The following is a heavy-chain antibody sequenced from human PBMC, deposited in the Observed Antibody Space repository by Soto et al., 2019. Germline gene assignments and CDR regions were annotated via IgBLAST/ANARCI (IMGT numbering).Heavy chain of an antibody. CDR2: IYYSGST. V-gene: IGHV4-39*01. D-gene: IGHD2-2*01. J-gene: IGHJ5*02. CDR3: ATSYWFDP. CDR1: GGSISSRGYY. Sequence: QLQLQESGPGLVKPSETLSLTCTVSGGSISSRGYYWGWIRQPPGKGLEWIGTIYYSGSTYYNPSLKSRVTMPVYTATTQYSLQRSPVTAADTGVYYGATSYWFDPRGQGTRVTVSS.